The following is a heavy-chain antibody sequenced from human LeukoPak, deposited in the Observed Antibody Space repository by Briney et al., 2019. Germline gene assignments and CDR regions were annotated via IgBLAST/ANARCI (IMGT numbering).Heavy chain of an antibody. Sequence: GGSLRLSCAASGFTFSSYWMHWVRQAPGKGLVWVSRINSDGSSTSYADSVKGRFTISRDNAKNMLYLQMNSLRAEDTAVYYCARHGVIAAAGTQGYYYGMDVWGQGTTVTVSS. V-gene: IGHV3-74*01. CDR3: ARHGVIAAAGTQGYYYGMDV. CDR1: GFTFSSYW. J-gene: IGHJ6*02. CDR2: INSDGSST. D-gene: IGHD6-13*01.